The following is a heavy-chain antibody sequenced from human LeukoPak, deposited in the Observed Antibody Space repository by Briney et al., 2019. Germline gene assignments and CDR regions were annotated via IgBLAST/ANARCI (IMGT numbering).Heavy chain of an antibody. CDR3: ARHDQGFWSGYPYYYYYYMDV. CDR2: IYYSGST. J-gene: IGHJ6*03. Sequence: PSETLSLTCTVSGGSISSSSLYWGWIRQPPGKGLEWIGSIYYSGSTYFNPSLKSRLTISIDTSKNQFSLKLSSVTAADTAVYYCARHDQGFWSGYPYYYYYYMDVWGKGTTVTVSS. V-gene: IGHV4-39*01. CDR1: GGSISSSSLY. D-gene: IGHD3-3*01.